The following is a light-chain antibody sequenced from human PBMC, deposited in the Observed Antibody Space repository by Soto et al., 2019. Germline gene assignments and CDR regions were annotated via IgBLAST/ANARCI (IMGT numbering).Light chain of an antibody. CDR1: ESVRSN. V-gene: IGKV3D-15*01. Sequence: EIVMTQSPATLSVSPGERATLSCRASESVRSNLAWYQQKPGQAPRVLIYGASTRATGIPARFSGSGSGTEFTLTISSLQSEEFAVYYCQHYNNLWGFGGGTKVEIK. CDR3: QHYNNLWG. CDR2: GAS. J-gene: IGKJ4*01.